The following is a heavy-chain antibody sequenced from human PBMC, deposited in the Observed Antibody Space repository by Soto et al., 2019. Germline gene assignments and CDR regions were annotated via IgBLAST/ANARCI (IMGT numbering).Heavy chain of an antibody. D-gene: IGHD1-1*01. Sequence: EVQLLESGGGLVQTGGSLRLSCAASGFTFSNSAMSWVRLPPGMGLEWVSGISGGGTATHYAESVKGRFTISRDNSKNTVSLQMNGLRAEDTAVYYCVKAPRPDWNWYYFDFWGQGTLVTGSS. CDR3: VKAPRPDWNWYYFDF. CDR1: GFTFSNSA. J-gene: IGHJ4*02. V-gene: IGHV3-23*01. CDR2: ISGGGTAT.